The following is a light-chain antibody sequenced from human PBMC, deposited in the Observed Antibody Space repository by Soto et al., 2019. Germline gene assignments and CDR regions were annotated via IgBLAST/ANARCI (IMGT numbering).Light chain of an antibody. J-gene: IGLJ1*01. Sequence: QAVVTQPPSVSGAPGQRVTISCTGSSSNIGAGYDVHWYQHLPGTAPKLLIYGNINRPSGVPDRFSGSKSDTSASLAITGLQAEDEADYYCQSYDSGLSGYVFGTGTKLTVL. CDR1: SSNIGAGYD. CDR3: QSYDSGLSGYV. CDR2: GNI. V-gene: IGLV1-40*01.